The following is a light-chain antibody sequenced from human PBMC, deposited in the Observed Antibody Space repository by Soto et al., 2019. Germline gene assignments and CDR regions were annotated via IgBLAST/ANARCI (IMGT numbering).Light chain of an antibody. CDR1: QSVSSY. CDR2: DAS. J-gene: IGKJ4*01. Sequence: EIVLTQSPATLSLSPGGRATLSFRASQSVSSYLAWYQQKPGQAPRLLIYDASNRATGIPARFSGSGSGTDFTLTISSLEPEDFAVYYCQQRSNWPLTFGGGTKVDIK. V-gene: IGKV3-11*01. CDR3: QQRSNWPLT.